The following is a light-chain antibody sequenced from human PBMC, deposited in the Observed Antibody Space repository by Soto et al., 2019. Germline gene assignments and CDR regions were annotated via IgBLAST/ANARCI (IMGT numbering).Light chain of an antibody. CDR3: SSYTSSRTYV. CDR1: SSDVGAYSY. Sequence: QSPLAQPASVSGSPGQSITISCTGTSSDVGAYSYVSWYQQHPGKAPKLIIYDVSDRPSGISNRFSGSKSDNTASLTISGLQAEDEAEYYCSSYTSSRTYVFGTGTKLTVL. CDR2: DVS. J-gene: IGLJ1*01. V-gene: IGLV2-14*01.